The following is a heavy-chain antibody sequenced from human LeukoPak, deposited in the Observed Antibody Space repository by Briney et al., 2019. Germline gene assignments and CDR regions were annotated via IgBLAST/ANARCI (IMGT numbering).Heavy chain of an antibody. CDR2: IKQDGREK. J-gene: IGHJ4*02. CDR1: GFTFRKYW. D-gene: IGHD4-11*01. Sequence: GGALRLFCAGSGFTFRKYWMTWVREAPGKGLEGGANIKQDGREKYYVDSGKGRFNISRDNANSSLSLQMNSLRAQDTAVYYCASGLQYWGRGTLVSVSS. V-gene: IGHV3-7*03. CDR3: ASGLQY.